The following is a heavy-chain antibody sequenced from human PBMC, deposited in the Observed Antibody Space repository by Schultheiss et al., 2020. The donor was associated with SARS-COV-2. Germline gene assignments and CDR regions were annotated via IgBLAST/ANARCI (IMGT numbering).Heavy chain of an antibody. CDR3: ARVRLVRGVISYYFDY. Sequence: ASVKVSCKASGYTFTSYGISWVRQAPGQGLEWMGWISPHNGNTDYAQNLQGRVTMTTDTSTSTAYMELRSLSSDDTAVYYCARVRLVRGVISYYFDYWGQGTLVTVSS. CDR2: ISPHNGNT. CDR1: GYTFTSYG. V-gene: IGHV1-18*01. D-gene: IGHD3-10*01. J-gene: IGHJ4*02.